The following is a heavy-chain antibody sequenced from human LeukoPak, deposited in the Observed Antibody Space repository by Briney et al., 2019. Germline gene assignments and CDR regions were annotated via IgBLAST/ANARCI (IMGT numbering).Heavy chain of an antibody. CDR1: GFTFSNYG. V-gene: IGHV3-30*02. D-gene: IGHD2-2*01. CDR3: AKDLPAAYFDY. J-gene: IGHJ4*02. CDR2: IRNDGSTK. Sequence: GGSLRLSCAASGFTFSNYGMHWVRQAPGKGLEWVAFIRNDGSTKFYADSVKGRFTISRDNSENTLYLQMNSLRAEDTAVYYCAKDLPAAYFDYWGQGTLVTVSS.